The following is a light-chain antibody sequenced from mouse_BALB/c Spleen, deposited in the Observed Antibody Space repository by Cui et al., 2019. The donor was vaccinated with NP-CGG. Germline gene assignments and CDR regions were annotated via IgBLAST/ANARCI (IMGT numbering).Light chain of an antibody. CDR2: GTN. Sequence: AAVTQESALTTSPGETVTLTCRSSTGAVITSNYANWVQEKPDHLFTGLIGGTNNRVPGVPARFSGSLIGDKAALTITGAQTEDEAIYFCALWYSNHWVFGGGTKLTVL. J-gene: IGLJ1*01. V-gene: IGLV1*01. CDR3: ALWYSNHWV. CDR1: TGAVITSNY.